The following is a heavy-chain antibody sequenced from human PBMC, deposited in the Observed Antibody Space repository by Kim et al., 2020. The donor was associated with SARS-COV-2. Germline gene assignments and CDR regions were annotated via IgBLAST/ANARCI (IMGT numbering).Heavy chain of an antibody. Sequence: GESLKISCKGSGYSFTSYWISWVRQMPGKGLEWMGRIDPSDSYTNYSPSFQGHVTISADKSISTAYLQWSSLKASDTAMYYCARRYGYKYCGGDCYTYHLDYWGQGTLVTVSS. V-gene: IGHV5-10-1*01. J-gene: IGHJ4*02. CDR1: GYSFTSYW. D-gene: IGHD2-21*02. CDR3: ARRYGYKYCGGDCYTYHLDY. CDR2: IDPSDSYT.